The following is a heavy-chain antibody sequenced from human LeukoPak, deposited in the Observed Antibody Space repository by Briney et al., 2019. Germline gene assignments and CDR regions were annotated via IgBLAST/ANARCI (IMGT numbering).Heavy chain of an antibody. D-gene: IGHD3-22*01. J-gene: IGHJ4*02. CDR1: GFTFSKYS. CDR3: AKNKSPAPQKTYYYDSSGYSSDY. V-gene: IGHV3-30*02. CDR2: IHHDGSNK. Sequence: PGGSLRLSCAASGFTFSKYSMNWVRQAPGKGLDWVAFIHHDGSNKYYADSVRGRFTISRDNSKNTLYLQMNSLRAEDTAVYYCAKNKSPAPQKTYYYDSSGYSSDYWGQGTLVTVSS.